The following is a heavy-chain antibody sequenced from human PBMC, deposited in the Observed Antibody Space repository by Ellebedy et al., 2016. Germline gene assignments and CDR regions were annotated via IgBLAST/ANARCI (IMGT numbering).Heavy chain of an antibody. CDR3: ARRDTAMVDY. Sequence: GSLRLSXTVSGGSVSSGSYYWSWIRQPPGKGLEWIGYIYYSGSTNYNPSLKSRVTISVDTSKNQFSLKLSSVTAADTAVYYCARRDTAMVDYWGQGTLVTVSS. CDR1: GGSVSSGSYY. CDR2: IYYSGST. V-gene: IGHV4-61*01. D-gene: IGHD5-18*01. J-gene: IGHJ4*02.